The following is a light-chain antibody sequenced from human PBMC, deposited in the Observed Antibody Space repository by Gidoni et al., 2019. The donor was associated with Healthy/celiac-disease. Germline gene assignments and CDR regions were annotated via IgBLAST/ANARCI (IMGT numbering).Light chain of an antibody. J-gene: IGLJ3*02. CDR1: SSDVGGYNY. V-gene: IGLV2-14*01. Sequence: QSALTQPASVSGSPGQSITISCTGTSSDVGGYNYFSWYQQHPGKAPKLMSYDVSNRPSGVSNRVSGSKSGNTASLTSSGLQAEDEADYYCSSYTSSSTLWVFGGGTKLTVL. CDR2: DVS. CDR3: SSYTSSSTLWV.